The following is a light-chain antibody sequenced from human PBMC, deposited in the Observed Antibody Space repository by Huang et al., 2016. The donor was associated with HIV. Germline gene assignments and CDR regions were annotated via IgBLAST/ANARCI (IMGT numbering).Light chain of an antibody. CDR3: QQYFNPPVT. Sequence: DIVMTQSPDSLAVSLGEWATINCKSSQSVLSGNNKNYLAWFQQKSGQPPKLLIYWAATRESGVPDRFSGSGSRTDFTLTINNLQPEDVAVYYCQQYFNPPVTFGPGTKVHVK. CDR1: QSVLSGNNKNY. V-gene: IGKV4-1*01. J-gene: IGKJ3*01. CDR2: WAA.